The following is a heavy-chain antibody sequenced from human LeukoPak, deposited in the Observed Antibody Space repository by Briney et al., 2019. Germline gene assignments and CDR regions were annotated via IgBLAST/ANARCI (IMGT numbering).Heavy chain of an antibody. Sequence: SVKVSCKASRGTFSKYAISWVRQAPGQGLEWMGRIIPILNITRYAQKFQGRVTIAADKSTSTAYMELSSLRSEDTAVYYCARDDDRAREIDYWGQGTLVTVSS. CDR2: IIPILNIT. CDR3: ARDDDRAREIDY. CDR1: RGTFSKYA. V-gene: IGHV1-69*04. D-gene: IGHD3-22*01. J-gene: IGHJ4*02.